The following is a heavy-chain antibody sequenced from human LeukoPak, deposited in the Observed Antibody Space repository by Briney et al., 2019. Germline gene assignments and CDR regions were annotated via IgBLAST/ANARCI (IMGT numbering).Heavy chain of an antibody. J-gene: IGHJ4*02. CDR3: ARAYGDSY. Sequence: ASETLSLTCTVSGGSISSYYWSWIRQPPGKGLEWIGYIYYSGSTSYNPSLKSRVTMSVDTSKNQFSLKLSSVTAADTAVYYCARAYGDSYWGQGTLVTVSS. CDR1: GGSISSYY. V-gene: IGHV4-59*01. D-gene: IGHD4-17*01. CDR2: IYYSGST.